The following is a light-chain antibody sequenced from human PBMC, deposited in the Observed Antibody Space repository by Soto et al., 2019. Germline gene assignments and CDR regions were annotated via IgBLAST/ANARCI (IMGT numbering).Light chain of an antibody. CDR3: RSYTSSSTYV. J-gene: IGLJ1*01. Sequence: QSALTQPPSVSGSPGQSVTISCTGTSSDVGSYNRVSWYQQPPGTAPKLMIYEVSNRPSGVPDRFSGSKSGNTASLTISGLKAEDEADYYCRSYTSSSTYVFGTGTKVTVL. V-gene: IGLV2-18*02. CDR2: EVS. CDR1: SSDVGSYNR.